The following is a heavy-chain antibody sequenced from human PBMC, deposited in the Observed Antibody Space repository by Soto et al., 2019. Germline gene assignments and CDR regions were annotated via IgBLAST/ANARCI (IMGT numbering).Heavy chain of an antibody. D-gene: IGHD3-3*01. CDR2: IIPIFGTA. J-gene: IGHJ1*01. CDR1: GGTFSSYA. Sequence: QVQLVQSGAEVKKPGSSVKVSCKASGGTFSSYAISWVRQAPGQGLEWMGGIIPIFGTANYAPKFQGRVTITADESTSTAYMALSSLRSEETAVYYGARVRVRFFEWLGSESWGEGTLVTVSS. CDR3: ARVRVRFFEWLGSES. V-gene: IGHV1-69*12.